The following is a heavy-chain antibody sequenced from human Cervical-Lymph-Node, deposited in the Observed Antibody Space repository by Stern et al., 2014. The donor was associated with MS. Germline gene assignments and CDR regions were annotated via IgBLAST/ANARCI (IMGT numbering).Heavy chain of an antibody. V-gene: IGHV4-31*03. CDR2: IHYSGST. D-gene: IGHD3-16*01. CDR1: GGSISSGGYY. Sequence: QVQLVESGPGLVKPSQTLSLTCTVSGGSISSGGYYWSWIRQHPGKGLEWIGYIHYSGSTYYNPSLKSRGTISVDTSKNQFSLKLSSVTAADTALYYCARSDRLWGSFDYWGQGTLVTVSS. CDR3: ARSDRLWGSFDY. J-gene: IGHJ4*02.